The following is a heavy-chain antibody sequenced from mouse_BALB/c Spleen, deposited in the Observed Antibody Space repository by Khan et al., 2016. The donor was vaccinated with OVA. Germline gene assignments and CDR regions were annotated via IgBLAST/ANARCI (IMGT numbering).Heavy chain of an antibody. D-gene: IGHD2-1*01. Sequence: QVQLKESGPGLVAPSQSLSITCTISGFSLTSYGVHWVRQPPGKGLEWLVVIWSGGHTTYNSALKSRLSISKDNSKSQVFLKMNSLHTDDTAMYYCARHGYYGNYGPYFDVWGAGTTVTVSS. CDR3: ARHGYYGNYGPYFDV. CDR1: GFSLTSYG. CDR2: IWSGGHT. J-gene: IGHJ1*01. V-gene: IGHV2-6-1*01.